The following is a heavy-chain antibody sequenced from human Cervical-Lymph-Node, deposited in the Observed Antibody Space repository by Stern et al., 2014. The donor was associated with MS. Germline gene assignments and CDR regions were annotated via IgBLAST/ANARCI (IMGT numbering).Heavy chain of an antibody. CDR1: GYTFTIYY. CDR2: MYPYDSDT. CDR3: ARHVQGFDY. J-gene: IGHJ4*02. V-gene: IGHV5-51*01. Sequence: EVQLVEPGAEVKKPGASLKVSCKLSGYTFTIYYSAWVRQVPGKGLDWMGLMYPYDSDTTYSPSVQGPVTISADKSITTASLQWSSLRASDTAMYYCARHVQGFDYWGQGTLVTVSS.